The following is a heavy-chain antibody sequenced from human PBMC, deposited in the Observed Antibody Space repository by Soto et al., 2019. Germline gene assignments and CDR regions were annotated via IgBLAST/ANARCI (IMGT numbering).Heavy chain of an antibody. D-gene: IGHD3-3*02. J-gene: IGHJ4*02. CDR2: INPSDGST. Sequence: ASVKVSCKASGYTFTRYHMHWVRQAPGQGLEWMGVINPSDGSTTYAQKFQGRVTMTRDTSVSTVYVELSSVRSEDTAVYYCARDISREFDHWGKGTLVIVSS. CDR3: ARDISREFDH. V-gene: IGHV1-46*01. CDR1: GYTFTRYH.